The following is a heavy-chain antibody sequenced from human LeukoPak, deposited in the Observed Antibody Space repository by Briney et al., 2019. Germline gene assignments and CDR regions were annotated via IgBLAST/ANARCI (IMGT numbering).Heavy chain of an antibody. Sequence: SVKVSCKASGGTFSSYAISWVRQAPGQGLEWMGGIIPIFGAANYAQKFQGRVTITADESTSTAYMELSSLRSEDTAVYYCARAELYCSSTSCPADYYYYYMDVWGKGTTVTVSS. V-gene: IGHV1-69*01. CDR2: IIPIFGAA. CDR1: GGTFSSYA. D-gene: IGHD2-2*01. CDR3: ARAELYCSSTSCPADYYYYYMDV. J-gene: IGHJ6*03.